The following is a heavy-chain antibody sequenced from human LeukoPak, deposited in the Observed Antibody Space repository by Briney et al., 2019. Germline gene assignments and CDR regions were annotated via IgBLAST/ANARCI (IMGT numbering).Heavy chain of an antibody. J-gene: IGHJ4*02. CDR1: GVSISSSNSY. D-gene: IGHD5-18*01. Sequence: SETLSLTCTVSGVSISSSNSYWGWIRQPPGKGLEWIGSIYYSGSTYYNPSLKSRVTISVDTSKNQFSLKLSSVTAADTAVYYCARDHPLWLPDYWGQGTLVTVSS. CDR3: ARDHPLWLPDY. V-gene: IGHV4-39*07. CDR2: IYYSGST.